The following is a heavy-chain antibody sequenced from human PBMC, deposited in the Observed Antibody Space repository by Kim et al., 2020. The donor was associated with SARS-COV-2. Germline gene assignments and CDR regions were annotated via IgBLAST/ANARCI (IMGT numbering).Heavy chain of an antibody. CDR1: GGSISSSSYY. D-gene: IGHD2-21*02. V-gene: IGHV4-39*01. J-gene: IGHJ5*02. Sequence: SETLSLTCTVSGGSISSSSYYWGWIRQPPGKGLEWIGSIYYSGSTYYNPSLKSRVTISVDTSKNQFSLKLSSVTAADTAVYYCARPFDDYSWFDPWGQGTLVTVSS. CDR2: IYYSGST. CDR3: ARPFDDYSWFDP.